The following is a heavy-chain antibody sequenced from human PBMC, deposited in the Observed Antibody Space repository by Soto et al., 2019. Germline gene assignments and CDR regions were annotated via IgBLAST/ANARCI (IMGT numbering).Heavy chain of an antibody. Sequence: QVQLVESGGGVVQPGRSLRLSCAASGLSFSTYAMHWVRQAPGKGREWVAVISYDGSNKYYADSVKGRFTISRDNSKNTLYLQMNSLRAEDTAVYYCARDRTFGYWGQGTLVTVSS. CDR2: ISYDGSNK. V-gene: IGHV3-30-3*01. CDR3: ARDRTFGY. J-gene: IGHJ4*02. CDR1: GLSFSTYA.